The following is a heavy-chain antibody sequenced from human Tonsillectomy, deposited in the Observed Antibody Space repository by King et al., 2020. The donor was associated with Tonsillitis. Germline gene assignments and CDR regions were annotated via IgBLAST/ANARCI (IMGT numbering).Heavy chain of an antibody. V-gene: IGHV1-58*02. CDR2: IVVGSGDT. CDR3: AIKHY. CDR1: GFTFTSSV. Sequence: QLVESGPEVKKPGTSVKVSCKASGFTFTSSVMQWVRQARGQRLEWIGWIVVGSGDTNYAQKFQERVTITRDMSTSTAYMEMSSLRSEETAVYYCAIKHYWGQGTLVTVSS. J-gene: IGHJ4*02.